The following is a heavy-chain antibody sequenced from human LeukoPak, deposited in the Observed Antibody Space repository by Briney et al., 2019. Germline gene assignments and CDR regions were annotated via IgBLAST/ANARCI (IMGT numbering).Heavy chain of an antibody. CDR2: INPNSGGT. Sequence: ASVKVSCKASGYTFTGYDMHWVRQAPGQGLEWMGWINPNSGGTNYAQKFQGRGTMTRDTSISTAYMELSRLRSDDTAVYYRARVPQDIVVVPAAMRHYYYYMDVWGKGTTVTISS. V-gene: IGHV1-2*02. D-gene: IGHD2-2*01. CDR1: GYTFTGYD. CDR3: ARVPQDIVVVPAAMRHYYYYMDV. J-gene: IGHJ6*03.